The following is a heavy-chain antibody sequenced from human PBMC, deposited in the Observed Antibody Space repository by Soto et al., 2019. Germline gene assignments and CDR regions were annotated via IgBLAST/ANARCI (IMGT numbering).Heavy chain of an antibody. CDR2: IYHTGNT. CDR1: TDYFNDYY. D-gene: IGHD5-18*01. J-gene: IGHJ3*02. CDR3: ARDVGIHDAFDI. V-gene: IGHV4-59*13. Sequence: QVRLHESGPGLVKPSETLSLTCTVSTDYFNDYYWSWIRQPPGKGLEWIGSIYHTGNTNYNPSLESRVSISVATSKIQFSLSLSSVTAADTAVYYCARDVGIHDAFDIWGQGTLVTVSS.